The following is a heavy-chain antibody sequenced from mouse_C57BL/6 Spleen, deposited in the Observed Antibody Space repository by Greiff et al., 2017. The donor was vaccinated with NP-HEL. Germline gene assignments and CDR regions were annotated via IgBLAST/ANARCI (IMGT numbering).Heavy chain of an antibody. V-gene: IGHV5-17*01. CDR2: ISRGSSTI. CDR1: GFTFSDYG. Sequence: EVQGVESGGGLVKPGGSLKLSCAASGFTFSDYGMHWVRQAPEQGLEWVAYISRGSSTIYYADTVKGRATSSRDNAKNTLFLQLTSLRSEDTGIYYCSRTINGRYPFGHRGQGTPLTVSS. CDR3: SRTINGRYPFGH. D-gene: IGHD1-1*02. J-gene: IGHJ2*01.